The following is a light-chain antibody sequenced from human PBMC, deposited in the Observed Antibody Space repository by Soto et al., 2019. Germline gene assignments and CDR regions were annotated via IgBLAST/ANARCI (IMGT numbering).Light chain of an antibody. J-gene: IGKJ1*01. V-gene: IGKV3-15*01. CDR3: QQYNDWRT. CDR1: QNVSSN. Sequence: EIGMTQSPATLSVSPGERATLSCRASQNVSSNLAWYQQKPGQAPRLLMYGASTRATGIPVRFSGSGSGTEFTLTISSLQSEDFAVYYCQQYNDWRTFGQGTKV. CDR2: GAS.